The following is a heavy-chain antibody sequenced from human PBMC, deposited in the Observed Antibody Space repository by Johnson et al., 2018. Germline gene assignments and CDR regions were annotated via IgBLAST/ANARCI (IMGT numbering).Heavy chain of an antibody. Sequence: QVQLVQSGAEVKKPGASVKVSCKASGYTFTSYDINWVRQATGQGLEWMGWMNPNSGNTGYTQKFQGRVTMTRNTSISPAYMELSSLRSEDTAVYYCARGIAVAGTDAFDIWGQGTMVTVSS. D-gene: IGHD6-19*01. CDR3: ARGIAVAGTDAFDI. J-gene: IGHJ3*02. CDR1: GYTFTSYD. CDR2: MNPNSGNT. V-gene: IGHV1-8*01.